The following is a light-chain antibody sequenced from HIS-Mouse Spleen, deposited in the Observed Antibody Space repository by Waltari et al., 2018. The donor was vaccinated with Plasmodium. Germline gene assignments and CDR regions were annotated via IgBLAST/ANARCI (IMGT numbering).Light chain of an antibody. CDR3: CSYAGSSTFV. CDR1: STDAGSYNL. CDR2: EGS. Sequence: QSALPQPASVSGSPGQSLTISCTGTSTDAGSYNLVSGYQQHPGKAPKLMIYEGSKRPSGVSNRFSGSKSGNTASLTISGLQAEDEADYYCCSYAGSSTFVFGGGTKLTVL. J-gene: IGLJ3*02. V-gene: IGLV2-23*03.